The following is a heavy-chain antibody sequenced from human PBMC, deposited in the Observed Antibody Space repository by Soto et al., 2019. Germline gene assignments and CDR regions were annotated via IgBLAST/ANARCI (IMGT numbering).Heavy chain of an antibody. CDR2: INPSGGST. Sequence: ASVKVSCKASGYTFTGYYMHWVRQAPGQGLEWMGIINPSGGSTSYAQKFQGRVTMTRDTSTSTVYMELSSLRSEDTAVYYCARGISQYSSSAAFDIWGQGTMVTVSS. CDR3: ARGISQYSSSAAFDI. V-gene: IGHV1-46*01. D-gene: IGHD6-6*01. CDR1: GYTFTGYY. J-gene: IGHJ3*02.